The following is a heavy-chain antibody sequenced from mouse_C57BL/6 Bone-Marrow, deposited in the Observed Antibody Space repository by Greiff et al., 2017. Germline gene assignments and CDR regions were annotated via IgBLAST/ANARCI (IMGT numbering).Heavy chain of an antibody. D-gene: IGHD2-3*01. J-gene: IGHJ2*01. Sequence: QVQLQQSGPELVKPGASVKISCKASGYAFSSSWMNWVKQRPGKGLEWIGRIYPGDGDTNYNGKFKGKATLTADKSSSTAYMQLSSLTSEDSAVYFCARPYDGYFDYWGQGTTLTVSS. V-gene: IGHV1-82*01. CDR2: IYPGDGDT. CDR1: GYAFSSSW. CDR3: ARPYDGYFDY.